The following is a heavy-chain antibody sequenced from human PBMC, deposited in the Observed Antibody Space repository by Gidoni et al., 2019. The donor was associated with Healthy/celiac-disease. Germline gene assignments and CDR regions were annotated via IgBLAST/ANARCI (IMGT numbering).Heavy chain of an antibody. CDR1: GDTFTSYA. CDR2: INAGNGNT. Sequence: QVQLVQSGAEVKKPGASVKGSCKASGDTFTSYAMHWVRQAPGQRLEWMGWINAGNGNTKYSQKFQGRVTITRDTSASTAYMELSSLRSEDTAVYYCARDLWGGWYEGDYWGQGTLVTVSS. D-gene: IGHD6-19*01. J-gene: IGHJ4*02. V-gene: IGHV1-3*01. CDR3: ARDLWGGWYEGDY.